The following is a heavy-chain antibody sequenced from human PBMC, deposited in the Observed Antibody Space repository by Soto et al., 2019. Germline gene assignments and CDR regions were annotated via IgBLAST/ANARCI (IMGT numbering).Heavy chain of an antibody. V-gene: IGHV4-39*01. CDR1: DGSMNSDSSY. CDR3: ARLGGYVSVGYYNLWDS. D-gene: IGHD3-9*01. J-gene: IGHJ4*02. CDR2: INNSGST. Sequence: QLQLQESGPGLVKPSETLSLTCRVSDGSMNSDSSYWGWIRQPPGKGLEWIGVINNSGSTYHNLCLKGRVPMSVESSRNQFSLKVTSLTSADPAVYYCARLGGYVSVGYYNLWDSWRQGTLVTVSS.